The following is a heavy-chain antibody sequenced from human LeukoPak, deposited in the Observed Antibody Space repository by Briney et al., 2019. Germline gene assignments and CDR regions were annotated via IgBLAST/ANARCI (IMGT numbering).Heavy chain of an antibody. CDR1: GFTFSSYV. D-gene: IGHD6-13*01. J-gene: IGHJ4*02. CDR3: ARDAEGYASTWYYDY. Sequence: GGSLRLSCAASGFTFSSYVMSWVRQAPGKGLEWVSYISGRTSTIYYADSVKGRFTISRDNAKNSLYLQMASLRAEDTAVYYCARDAEGYASTWYYDYWGQGTLVTVSS. CDR2: ISGRTSTI. V-gene: IGHV3-48*04.